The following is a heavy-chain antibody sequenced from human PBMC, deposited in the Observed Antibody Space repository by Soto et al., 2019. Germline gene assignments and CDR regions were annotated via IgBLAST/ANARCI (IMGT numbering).Heavy chain of an antibody. CDR3: AREFYCSSTSCYTDYHYGMDV. D-gene: IGHD2-2*02. CDR2: ISYDGSNK. CDR1: GFTFSSYA. V-gene: IGHV3-30-3*01. Sequence: GGSLRLSCAASGFTFSSYAMHWVRQAPGKGLEWVAVISYDGSNKYYADSVKGRFTISRDNSKNTLYLQMNSLRAEDTAVYYCAREFYCSSTSCYTDYHYGMDVWGQGTTVPVSS. J-gene: IGHJ6*02.